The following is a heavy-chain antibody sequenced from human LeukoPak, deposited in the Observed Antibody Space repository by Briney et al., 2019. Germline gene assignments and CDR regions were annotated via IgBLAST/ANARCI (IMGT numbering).Heavy chain of an antibody. Sequence: PGGSLRLSCAASGFTFSSYAMSWVRQAPGKGLEWVSGVSWNSAYIGYAGSVKGRFTISRDNAKNSLYLQMNSLRPEDTALYYCIKDRGGGYDYNYYALDVWGQGTTVTVSS. D-gene: IGHD3-16*01. V-gene: IGHV3-9*01. CDR1: GFTFSSYA. CDR3: IKDRGGGYDYNYYALDV. CDR2: VSWNSAYI. J-gene: IGHJ6*02.